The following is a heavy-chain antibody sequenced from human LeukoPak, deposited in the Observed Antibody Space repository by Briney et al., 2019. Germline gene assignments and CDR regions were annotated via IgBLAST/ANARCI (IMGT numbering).Heavy chain of an antibody. CDR1: GFSFSGYW. J-gene: IGHJ6*03. D-gene: IGHD3-3*01. CDR2: IKQDESEE. V-gene: IGHV3-7*01. Sequence: PGGSLRLSREASGFSFSGYWMSWVRQAPGKGLEWVANIKQDESEEYYVDSVKGRFTISRDNAKNSLYLQMNSLRVEDTAVYFCARDKKDYDFWSGYLSYYYYMDVWGKGTTVTVSS. CDR3: ARDKKDYDFWSGYLSYYYYMDV.